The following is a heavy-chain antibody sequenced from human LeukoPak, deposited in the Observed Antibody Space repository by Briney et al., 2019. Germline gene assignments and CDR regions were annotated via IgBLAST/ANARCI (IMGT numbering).Heavy chain of an antibody. D-gene: IGHD1-26*01. Sequence: PGGSLRLSCAASGFTFSSYWMSWVRQAPGKGLEWVANIKQDGSEKYYVDSVKGRFTISRDNSKNTLYLQMNSLRAEDTAVYYCARDHSGSYYAFDIWGQGTMVTVSS. V-gene: IGHV3-7*01. CDR2: IKQDGSEK. CDR3: ARDHSGSYYAFDI. J-gene: IGHJ3*02. CDR1: GFTFSSYW.